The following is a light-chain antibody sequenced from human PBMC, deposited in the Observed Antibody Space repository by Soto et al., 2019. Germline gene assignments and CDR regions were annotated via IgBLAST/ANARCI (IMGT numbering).Light chain of an antibody. V-gene: IGLV2-23*02. CDR1: SSDIGYYDY. Sequence: QSALTQPASVSGSPGQSITISCTGTSSDIGYYDYVSWYRHHSGKAPKLIIYEVNSRPSGVSNRFSGSKSVNTASLTISGLQAEDEADYFCCSYAGSSTPYVFGTGTKLTVL. J-gene: IGLJ1*01. CDR2: EVN. CDR3: CSYAGSSTPYV.